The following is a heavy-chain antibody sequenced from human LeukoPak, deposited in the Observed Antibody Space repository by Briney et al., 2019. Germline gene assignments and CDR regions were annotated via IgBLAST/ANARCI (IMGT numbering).Heavy chain of an antibody. CDR2: IYSTGST. J-gene: IGHJ6*03. CDR1: GGSISSYY. CDR3: ARECRPERGIAAAGTGSGYYYYCYMDV. V-gene: IGHV4-59*12. Sequence: NTSETLSLTSTVSGGSISSYYWSWIRQTPGKGMEWIGYIYSTGSTYYTPSLRSRVTISLDISKNQFSLRLSSVTAADTAVYYCARECRPERGIAAAGTGSGYYYYCYMDVWGKGTTVTVSS. D-gene: IGHD6-13*01.